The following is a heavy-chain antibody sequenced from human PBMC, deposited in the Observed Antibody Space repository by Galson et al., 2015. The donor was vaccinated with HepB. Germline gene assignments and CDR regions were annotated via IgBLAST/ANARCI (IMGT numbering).Heavy chain of an antibody. Sequence: SLRLSCAASGFTFGDYAMSWFRQAPGKGLEWVGFIRSKAYGGTTEYAASVKGRFTISRDDSKSIAYLQMNSLKTEDTAMYYCTRLVRWYGDTFDIWGQGTMVTVSS. D-gene: IGHD6-13*01. V-gene: IGHV3-49*03. J-gene: IGHJ3*02. CDR3: TRLVRWYGDTFDI. CDR1: GFTFGDYA. CDR2: IRSKAYGGTT.